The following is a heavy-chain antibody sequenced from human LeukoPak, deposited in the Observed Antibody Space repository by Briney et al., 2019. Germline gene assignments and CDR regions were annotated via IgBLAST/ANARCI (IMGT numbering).Heavy chain of an antibody. CDR1: GGSMSSSSHY. Sequence: SETLSLTCSVSGGSMSSSSHYWGWVRQPPGKELQWIGSLYYSGRTFYTPSLESRVTMSIDTSNNQFSLRMSSVTAADTAVYYCARGTDYGVPAVYYYYMDVWGKGTTVTVSS. CDR3: ARGTDYGVPAVYYYYMDV. V-gene: IGHV4-39*01. D-gene: IGHD4-17*01. J-gene: IGHJ6*03. CDR2: LYYSGRT.